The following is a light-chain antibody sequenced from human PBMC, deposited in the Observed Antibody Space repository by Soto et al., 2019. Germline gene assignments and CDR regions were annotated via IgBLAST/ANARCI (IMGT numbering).Light chain of an antibody. CDR3: SSYTTTTTYV. J-gene: IGLJ1*01. CDR2: EVS. CDR1: SSDVGGYNY. Sequence: QSVLTQPASVSGSPGQSITISCTGTSSDVGGYNYVSWSQQHPGKAPKLMIYEVSNRPSGVSNRFSGSKSGNTASLTISGLQAEDEADYYCSSYTTTTTYVFGTATKPTV. V-gene: IGLV2-14*01.